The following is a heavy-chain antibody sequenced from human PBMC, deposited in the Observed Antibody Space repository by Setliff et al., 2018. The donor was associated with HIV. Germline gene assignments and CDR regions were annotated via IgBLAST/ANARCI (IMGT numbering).Heavy chain of an antibody. V-gene: IGHV3-49*04. CDR2: IRSKAYGGTT. Sequence: GGSLRLSCAASGFTFGDYAMSWVRQAPGKGLEWVGFIRSKAYGGTTEYAASVKGRFTISRDDSKSIAYLQMNSLKTEDTAVYYCTVSYYYDSSGYYRPFDYWGQGTLVTVSS. CDR1: GFTFGDYA. J-gene: IGHJ4*02. D-gene: IGHD3-22*01. CDR3: TVSYYYDSSGYYRPFDY.